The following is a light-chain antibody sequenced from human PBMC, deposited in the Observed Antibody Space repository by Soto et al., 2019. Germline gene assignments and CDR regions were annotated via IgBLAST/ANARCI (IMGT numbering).Light chain of an antibody. V-gene: IGKV3-20*01. CDR2: GAS. CDR1: EPIRNTY. Sequence: EIVLTQSPDTLSLSPGERATLSCRTSEPIRNTYVAWYQQPPGQAPRLLIYGASSRAIGIPDRFSGSGSGTDFTLTISRLEPEDFALYYCQQYAGSPLTFGGGTKVDIK. J-gene: IGKJ4*01. CDR3: QQYAGSPLT.